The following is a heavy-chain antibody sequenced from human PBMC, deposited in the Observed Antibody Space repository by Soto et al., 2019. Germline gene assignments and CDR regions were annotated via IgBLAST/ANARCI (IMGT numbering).Heavy chain of an antibody. V-gene: IGHV3-73*01. CDR1: GFTFSDSA. Sequence: EVSLVESGGGLVQPGGSLKLSCAASGFTFSDSAIHWVRQASGKGLEWVGRIRSKANNYATSYAASVQGRFTVSRDDSKAYLQMDSLSTEDMAVYYCTRGDGYNYYWGQGTLVTVSS. D-gene: IGHD5-12*01. CDR2: IRSKANNYAT. J-gene: IGHJ4*02. CDR3: TRGDGYNYY.